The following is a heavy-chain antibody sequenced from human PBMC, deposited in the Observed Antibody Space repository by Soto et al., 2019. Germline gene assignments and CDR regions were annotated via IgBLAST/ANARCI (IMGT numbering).Heavy chain of an antibody. CDR1: GGTFSSYT. CDR3: ARSPVDSVSFDP. Sequence: QVQLVQSGAEVKKPGSSVKVSCKASGGTFSSYTISWVRQAPGQGLEWMGRIIPILGIANYAQKFQGRVTITADKSTSTAYMELSSLRSEDTAVYYCARSPVDSVSFDPWGQGTLVTVSS. V-gene: IGHV1-69*02. J-gene: IGHJ5*02. CDR2: IIPILGIA. D-gene: IGHD2-21*01.